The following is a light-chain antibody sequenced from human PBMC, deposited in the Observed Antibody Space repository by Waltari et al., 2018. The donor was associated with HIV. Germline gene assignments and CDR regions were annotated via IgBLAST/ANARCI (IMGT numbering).Light chain of an antibody. J-gene: IGLJ3*02. CDR1: SGHSHYA. Sequence: QLVVTQSPSASASLGASVKLPCTLSSGHSHYAIFWLQQQPQKAPRYLMKVNSDGSHNRGDGIPDRFSGSSSGAERYLTISSLQSEDESDYFCQTWGTGVRVFGGGTKLTVL. CDR2: VNSDGSH. CDR3: QTWGTGVRV. V-gene: IGLV4-69*01.